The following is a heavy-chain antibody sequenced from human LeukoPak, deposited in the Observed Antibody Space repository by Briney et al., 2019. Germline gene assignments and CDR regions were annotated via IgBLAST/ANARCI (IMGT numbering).Heavy chain of an antibody. Sequence: GESLKISCKGSGYSFTSYWIGRVRQMPGKGLEWMGIIYPGDSDTRYSPSFQGQVTISADKSISTAYLQWSSLKASDTAMYYCARSTYYDILTGYGYYYGMDVWGQGTTVTVSS. D-gene: IGHD3-9*01. J-gene: IGHJ6*02. V-gene: IGHV5-51*01. CDR3: ARSTYYDILTGYGYYYGMDV. CDR1: GYSFTSYW. CDR2: IYPGDSDT.